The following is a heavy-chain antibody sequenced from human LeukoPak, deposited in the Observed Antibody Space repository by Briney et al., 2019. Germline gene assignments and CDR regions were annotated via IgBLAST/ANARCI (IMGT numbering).Heavy chain of an antibody. V-gene: IGHV4-39*01. CDR3: GVVVATFNY. D-gene: IGHD2-15*01. CDR1: GGSISSSSYY. CDR2: IYYSGST. J-gene: IGHJ4*02. Sequence: RASETLSLTCTVSGGSISSSSYYWGWIRQPPGKGLEWIGSIYYSGSTYYNPSLKSRVTISVDTSKNQFSLKLSSVTAADTAVYYCGVVVATFNYWGQGTLVTVSS.